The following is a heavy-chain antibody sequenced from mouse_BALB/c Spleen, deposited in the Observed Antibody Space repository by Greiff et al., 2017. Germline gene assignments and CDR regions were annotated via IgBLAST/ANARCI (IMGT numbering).Heavy chain of an antibody. CDR1: SYTFTDYA. CDR2: ISTYYGNT. Sequence: QVQLMQSGPDLVRPGVSVKISCTGSSYTFTDYAMHWVQQNHAKSLEWIGVISTYYGNTNYNQKLKGKVTMTVDKSSSTAYLELDSLTSEDSAVYYCARCLGRYAMEYRGEGTSGTGSS. J-gene: IGHJ4*01. V-gene: IGHV1-67*01. D-gene: IGHD3-3*01. CDR3: ARCLGRYAMEY.